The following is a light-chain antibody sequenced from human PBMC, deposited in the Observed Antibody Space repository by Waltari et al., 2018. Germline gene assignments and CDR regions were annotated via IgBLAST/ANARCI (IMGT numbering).Light chain of an antibody. Sequence: HSALTQPASVSGSPGQSITIPCTGTSSDVGAYNYVPWYQQHPGKAPKLMIYDVSKRPSGVSNRFSGSKSGNTASLTISGLQAEDEADYYCSSYTSSSTLVFGGGTKLTVL. CDR1: SSDVGAYNY. V-gene: IGLV2-14*01. J-gene: IGLJ2*01. CDR2: DVS. CDR3: SSYTSSSTLV.